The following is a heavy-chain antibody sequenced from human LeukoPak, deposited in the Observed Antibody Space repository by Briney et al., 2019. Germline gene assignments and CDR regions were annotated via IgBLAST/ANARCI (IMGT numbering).Heavy chain of an antibody. V-gene: IGHV3-48*01. CDR2: ISSSSGTI. Sequence: GGSLRLSCAASGFTFSSYEMNWVRQAPGKGLEWVSYISSSSGTIFYADSVKGRFTISRDNAKNSLYLHMSSLRADDTAVYYCARNVRATSGTSSAFDIWGQGTMVTVSS. J-gene: IGHJ3*02. CDR1: GFTFSSYE. D-gene: IGHD4-23*01. CDR3: ARNVRATSGTSSAFDI.